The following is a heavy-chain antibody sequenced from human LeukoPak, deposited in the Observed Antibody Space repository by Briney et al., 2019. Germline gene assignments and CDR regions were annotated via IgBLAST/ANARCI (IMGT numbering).Heavy chain of an antibody. V-gene: IGHV1-69-2*01. J-gene: IGHJ5*02. CDR3: ATGCSSTSCYASKGNWFDP. CDR1: RYTFTDYY. CDR2: VDPEDGET. D-gene: IGHD2-2*01. Sequence: ASVKISCKASRYTFTDYYMHWVQQAPGKGLEWMGRVDPEDGETIYAEKFQGRVTITADTSTDTAYMELSSLRSEDTAVYYCATGCSSTSCYASKGNWFDPWGQGTLVTVSS.